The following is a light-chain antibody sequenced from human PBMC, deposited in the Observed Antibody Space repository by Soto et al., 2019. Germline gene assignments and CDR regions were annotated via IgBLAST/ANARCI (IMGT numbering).Light chain of an antibody. CDR1: QTISRGY. CDR3: QLFGNSRT. J-gene: IGKJ1*01. Sequence: VLTQSPDTLSLYPGEGATLSCRASQTISRGYLAWYQQRPGQAPRLLIYAASRRATGIPDRFSGRGSETEFTLTIDTLEPEDFAVYYCQLFGNSRTFGQGTKVEVK. V-gene: IGKV3-20*01. CDR2: AAS.